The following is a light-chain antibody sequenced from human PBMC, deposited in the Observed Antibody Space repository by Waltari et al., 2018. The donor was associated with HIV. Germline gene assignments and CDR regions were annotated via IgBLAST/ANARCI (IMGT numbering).Light chain of an antibody. CDR2: AAS. CDR1: QSISSY. CDR3: QQSYSTPLT. V-gene: IGKV1-39*01. Sequence: IQLTQSPSSLPACVGDRVSITCRASQSISSYLNWYQQKPGKAPKVLIYAASSLQSGVPSRFSGSGSGTDFTLTISSLQPEDFATYYCQQSYSTPLTFGGGTKVEIK. J-gene: IGKJ4*01.